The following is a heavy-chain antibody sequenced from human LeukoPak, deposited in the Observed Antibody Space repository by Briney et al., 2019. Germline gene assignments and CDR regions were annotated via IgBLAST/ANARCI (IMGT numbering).Heavy chain of an antibody. D-gene: IGHD3-22*01. CDR2: IIPIFGTA. CDR1: GGTFSSYA. J-gene: IGHJ4*02. CDR3: AAKPKDSSGYYIY. Sequence: ASVKVSCKASGGTFSSYAISWVRQAPGQGLEWMGGIIPIFGTANYAQKFQGRVTITADESTSTAYMELSSLRSEDTAVYYRAAKPKDSSGYYIYWGQGTLVTVSS. V-gene: IGHV1-69*13.